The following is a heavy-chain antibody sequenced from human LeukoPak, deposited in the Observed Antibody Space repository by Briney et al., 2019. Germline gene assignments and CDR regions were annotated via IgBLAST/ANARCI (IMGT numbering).Heavy chain of an antibody. CDR1: AGAITSSNYY. J-gene: IGHJ4*02. Sequence: SETLSLTCTVSAGAITSSNYYWAWIRQPPGKGLEWIGTIHYSGSTFYNPSLKSRVTISVDTSKNQFSLKLSSVTAADTAVYYCARLGGYYDPPGYWGQGTLVTVSS. CDR2: IHYSGST. CDR3: ARLGGYYDPPGY. D-gene: IGHD3-22*01. V-gene: IGHV4-39*01.